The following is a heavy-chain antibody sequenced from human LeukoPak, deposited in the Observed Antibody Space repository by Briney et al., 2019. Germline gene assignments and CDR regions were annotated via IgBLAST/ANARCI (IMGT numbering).Heavy chain of an antibody. V-gene: IGHV4-59*13. Sequence: SETLSLTCAVYGGSFSGYYWSWIRQSPGKGLEWLGNIHYRGTTNYNPSLKNRVTLSLDTSKSQFVLKVTSVTAADTAVYYCARDEHGDFQGFDYWGQGTRVTVSS. CDR2: IHYRGTT. J-gene: IGHJ4*02. D-gene: IGHD4-17*01. CDR3: ARDEHGDFQGFDY. CDR1: GGSFSGYY.